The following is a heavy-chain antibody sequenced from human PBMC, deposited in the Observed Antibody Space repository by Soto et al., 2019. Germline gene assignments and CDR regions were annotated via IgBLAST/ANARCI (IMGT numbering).Heavy chain of an antibody. V-gene: IGHV4-59*13. CDR2: IFDNGDV. D-gene: IGHD2-15*01. CDR1: GVSSTSFY. CDR3: ARGGGSKWYYFDS. Sequence: QVRLQESGPGVVRPSETLSLTCTVSGVSSTSFYCSWLRQSPGKGLEWIGYIFDNGDVKYNPSLMSRLTMSIDMSKNEFSLRLKSVTAADTAMYCCARGGGSKWYYFDSWGEGTLVTVSS. J-gene: IGHJ4*02.